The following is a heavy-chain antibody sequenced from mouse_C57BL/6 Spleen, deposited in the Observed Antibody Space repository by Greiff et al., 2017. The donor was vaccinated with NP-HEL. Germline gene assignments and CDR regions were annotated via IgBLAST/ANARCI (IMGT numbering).Heavy chain of an antibody. D-gene: IGHD3-3*01. CDR2: IYPSDSET. CDR3: AREGAGGLFAY. V-gene: IGHV1-61*01. J-gene: IGHJ3*01. CDR1: GYTFTSYW. Sequence: VQLHQPGAELVRPGSSVKLSCKASGYTFTSYWMDWVKQRPGQGLEWIGNIYPSDSETHYNQKFKDKATLTVDKSSSTAYMQLSSLTSEDSAVYYCAREGAGGLFAYWGQGTLVTVSA.